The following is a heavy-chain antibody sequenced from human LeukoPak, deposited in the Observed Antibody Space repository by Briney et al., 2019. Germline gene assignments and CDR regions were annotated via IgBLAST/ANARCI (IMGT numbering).Heavy chain of an antibody. Sequence: PSETLSLTCAVYGGSFSGYYWSWIRQPPGKGLEWIGEINHSGSTNYNPSLKSRVTISVDTSKNQFSLKLSSVTAADTAVYYCARGGLVRLRNWFDPWGQGTLVTVSS. D-gene: IGHD6-19*01. J-gene: IGHJ5*02. CDR3: ARGGLVRLRNWFDP. V-gene: IGHV4-34*01. CDR2: INHSGST. CDR1: GGSFSGYY.